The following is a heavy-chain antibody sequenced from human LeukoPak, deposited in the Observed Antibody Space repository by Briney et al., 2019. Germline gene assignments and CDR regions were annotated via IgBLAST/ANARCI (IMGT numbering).Heavy chain of an antibody. CDR3: ARLSYYYDVSGNLFDY. CDR2: IYYRGAT. Sequence: SETLSLTCTVSGGSISNESYYWGWIRQSPGKGLEWIGAIYYRGATSYNPSLKSRAIISVDTSKNQFSLKLSSVTAADTALYYCARLSYYYDVSGNLFDYWGQGILVTISS. D-gene: IGHD3-22*01. V-gene: IGHV4-39*01. CDR1: GGSISNESYY. J-gene: IGHJ4*02.